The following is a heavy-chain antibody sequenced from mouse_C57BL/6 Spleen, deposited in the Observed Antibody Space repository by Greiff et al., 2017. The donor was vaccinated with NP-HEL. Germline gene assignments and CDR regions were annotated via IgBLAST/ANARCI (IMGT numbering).Heavy chain of an antibody. J-gene: IGHJ4*01. Sequence: VQLQQSGAELVKPGASVKLSCKASGYTFTSYWMHWVKQRPGQGLEWIGMIHPNSGSTNYNEKFKSKATLTVDKSSSTAYMQRSSLTSEDSAVYYCARRTTVVGDYAMDYWGQRTSVTVSS. D-gene: IGHD1-1*01. CDR2: IHPNSGST. V-gene: IGHV1-64*01. CDR3: ARRTTVVGDYAMDY. CDR1: GYTFTSYW.